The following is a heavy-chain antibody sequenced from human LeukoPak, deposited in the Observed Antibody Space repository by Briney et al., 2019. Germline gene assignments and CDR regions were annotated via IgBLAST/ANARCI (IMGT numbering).Heavy chain of an antibody. Sequence: SETLSLTCTVPGGSISSYCWSWIRQPPGKGLEWIGYIYYSGSTNYNPSLKSRVTISVDTSKNQFSLKLSSVTAADTAVYYCARDGSSWAGGWFDPWGQGTLVTVSS. CDR1: GGSISSYC. D-gene: IGHD6-13*01. V-gene: IGHV4-59*01. CDR3: ARDGSSWAGGWFDP. CDR2: IYYSGST. J-gene: IGHJ5*02.